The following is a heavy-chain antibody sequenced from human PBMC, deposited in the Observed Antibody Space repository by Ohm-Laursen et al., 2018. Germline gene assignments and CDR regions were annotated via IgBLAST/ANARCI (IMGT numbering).Heavy chain of an antibody. CDR2: LDTGGST. Sequence: SETLSLTCTVSGGSISTYYWTWIRQPAGKGLEWIGRLDTGGSTNYNPSLKSRVTMSVDSSKNQFSLKLSSVTAADTAVYYCARRGDKGRSFDYWGQGTLVTVSS. J-gene: IGHJ4*02. D-gene: IGHD3-10*01. V-gene: IGHV4-4*07. CDR1: GGSISTYY. CDR3: ARRGDKGRSFDY.